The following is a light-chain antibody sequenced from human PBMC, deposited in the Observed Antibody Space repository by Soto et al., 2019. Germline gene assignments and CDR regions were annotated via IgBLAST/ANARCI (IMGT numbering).Light chain of an antibody. CDR2: DVS. CDR1: QSVTSY. Sequence: EIVLTQSPAALSLSPGERATLSCRASQSVTSYLAWYQQKPGQAPRLLIYDVSNRATGIPARFSGSGSGTDFTLTISSLEPEDFAVYYCQQRSNWPLFTFGPGTKVDIK. CDR3: QQRSNWPLFT. V-gene: IGKV3-11*01. J-gene: IGKJ3*01.